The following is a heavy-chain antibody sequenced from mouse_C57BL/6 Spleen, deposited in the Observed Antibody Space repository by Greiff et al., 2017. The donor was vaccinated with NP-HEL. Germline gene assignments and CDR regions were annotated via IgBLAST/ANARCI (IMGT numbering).Heavy chain of an antibody. J-gene: IGHJ3*01. D-gene: IGHD2-3*01. V-gene: IGHV5-17*01. CDR2: ISSGSSTI. CDR1: GFTFSDYG. CDR3: ARFYDGLSWFAY. Sequence: EVQVVESGGGLVKPGGSLKLSCAASGFTFSDYGMHWVRQAPEKGLEWVAYISSGSSTIYYADTVKGRFTISRDNAKNTLFLQMTSLRSEDTAMYYCARFYDGLSWFAYWGQGTLVTVSA.